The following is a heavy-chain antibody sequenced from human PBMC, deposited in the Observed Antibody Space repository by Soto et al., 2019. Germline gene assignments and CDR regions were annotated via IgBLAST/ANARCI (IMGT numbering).Heavy chain of an antibody. V-gene: IGHV4-34*01. CDR3: ARCRLTMVRGVIITHYYYGMDV. Sequence: PSETLSLTCAVYGGSFSGYYWSWTRQPPGKGLEWIGEINHSGSTNYNPSLKSRVTISVDTSKNQFSLKLSSVTAADTAVYYCARCRLTMVRGVIITHYYYGMDVWGQGTTVTVSS. CDR1: GGSFSGYY. J-gene: IGHJ6*02. D-gene: IGHD3-10*01. CDR2: INHSGST.